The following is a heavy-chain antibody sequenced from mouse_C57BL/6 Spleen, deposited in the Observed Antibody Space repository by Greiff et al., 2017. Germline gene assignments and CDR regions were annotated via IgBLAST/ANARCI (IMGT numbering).Heavy chain of an antibody. CDR2: INPSNGGT. CDR1: GYTFTSYW. D-gene: IGHD2-1*01. V-gene: IGHV1-53*01. CDR3: ARGDYVNYVYFDY. Sequence: VQLQQPGTELVKPGASVKLSCKASGYTFTSYWMHWVKPRPGQGLEWIGNINPSNGGTNYNEKFKSKATLTVDKSSSTAYMQLSSLTSEDSAVYYCARGDYVNYVYFDYWGQGTTRTVAS. J-gene: IGHJ2*01.